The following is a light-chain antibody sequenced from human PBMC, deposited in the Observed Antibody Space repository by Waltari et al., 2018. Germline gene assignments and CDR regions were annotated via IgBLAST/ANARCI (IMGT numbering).Light chain of an antibody. J-gene: IGKJ4*01. CDR2: AAS. CDR1: QNIFNY. V-gene: IGKV1-39*01. Sequence: DIQLTQSPSSLSASVGDRVTITCRASQNIFNYLHWYQQKPGKAPKLLIYAASTLQSGVPSRFSGSGSGTDFTLTISTRQPEDFATYYCQQSYSTPVTFGGGTKVEIK. CDR3: QQSYSTPVT.